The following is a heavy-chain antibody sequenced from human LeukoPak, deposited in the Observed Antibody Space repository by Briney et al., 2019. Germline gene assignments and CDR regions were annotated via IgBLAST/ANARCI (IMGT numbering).Heavy chain of an antibody. V-gene: IGHV3-23*01. CDR1: XXTFSSYW. D-gene: IGHD4-17*01. CDR3: AKDCPSTTVCFDP. Sequence: PGGSLRLSCAASXXTFSSYWMSWVRQAPXXXXXXXSAISGSGGSTYYADSVKGRFTISRDNSKNTLYLQMNSLRAEDTAVYYCAKDCPSTTVCFDPWGQGTLVTASS. CDR2: ISGSGGST. J-gene: IGHJ5*02.